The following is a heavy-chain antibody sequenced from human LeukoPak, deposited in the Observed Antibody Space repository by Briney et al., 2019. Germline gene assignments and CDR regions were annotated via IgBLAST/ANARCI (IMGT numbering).Heavy chain of an antibody. D-gene: IGHD3-10*01. V-gene: IGHV4-39*01. CDR1: GDSISSSNFY. J-gene: IGHJ4*02. CDR3: ARHPPYGSRSWGAYYFDH. CDR2: IYYGGGT. Sequence: EXLSLTCTVSGDSISSSNFYWGWLRQPPGKGLEWIRSIYYGGGTFYSPSLKSRVTISVDASKNQFSLNLSSVTAADTAVYYCARHPPYGSRSWGAYYFDHWGQGNLVTVSS.